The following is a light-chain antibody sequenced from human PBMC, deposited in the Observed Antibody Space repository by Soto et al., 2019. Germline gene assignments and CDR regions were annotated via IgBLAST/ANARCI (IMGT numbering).Light chain of an antibody. V-gene: IGLV2-14*01. CDR2: EVR. J-gene: IGLJ3*02. CDR1: NSDVGAYNY. Sequence: QSVLTQPASVSGSPGQSITISCTGTNSDVGAYNYVSWYQQHPGKAPKLIIYEVRNRPSGISSRFSGSRSGNTASLTISGLQSEDEGDYYCSAYTARSTLVFGGGTKVTVL. CDR3: SAYTARSTLV.